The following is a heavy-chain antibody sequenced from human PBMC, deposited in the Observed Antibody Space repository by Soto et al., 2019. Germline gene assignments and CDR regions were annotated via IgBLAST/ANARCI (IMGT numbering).Heavy chain of an antibody. D-gene: IGHD2-15*01. V-gene: IGHV4-34*01. J-gene: IGHJ4*02. Sequence: PSETLSLTCAVYGGSFSGYYWSWIRQPPGKGLEWIGEINHSGSTNYNPSLKSRVTISVDTSKNQFSLKLSSVTAADTAVYYCARHDCSGGSCYPEFDYWGQGTLVTVSS. CDR3: ARHDCSGGSCYPEFDY. CDR2: INHSGST. CDR1: GGSFSGYY.